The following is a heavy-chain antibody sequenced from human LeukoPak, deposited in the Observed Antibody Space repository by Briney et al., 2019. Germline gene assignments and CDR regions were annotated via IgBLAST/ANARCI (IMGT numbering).Heavy chain of an antibody. Sequence: ASVKVSCSSSGYILTNYGIYWVRQAPGQGLEWMGWINTYNGETDYAQNFQGRVTMTTDTSTSTAYMDLRSLTSGDTAVHYCARGRLGVSGYKDYLDYWGQGTLVTVSS. D-gene: IGHD5-12*01. V-gene: IGHV1-18*01. CDR3: ARGRLGVSGYKDYLDY. CDR1: GYILTNYG. CDR2: INTYNGET. J-gene: IGHJ4*02.